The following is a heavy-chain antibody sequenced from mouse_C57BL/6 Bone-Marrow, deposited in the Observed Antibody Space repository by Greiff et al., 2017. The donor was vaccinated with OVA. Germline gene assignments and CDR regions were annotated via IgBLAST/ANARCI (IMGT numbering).Heavy chain of an antibody. CDR3: ARYGCSSGFAY. CDR1: GFTFSSYA. Sequence: EVKVVESGGGLVKPGGSLKLSCAASGFTFSSYAMSWVRQTPEKRLEWVATISDGGSYTYYPDNVKGRFTISRDNAKNNMYLQMSHLKSEDTAMYYCARYGCSSGFAYWGQGTVVTVTA. V-gene: IGHV5-4*03. J-gene: IGHJ3*01. D-gene: IGHD1-1*01. CDR2: ISDGGSYT.